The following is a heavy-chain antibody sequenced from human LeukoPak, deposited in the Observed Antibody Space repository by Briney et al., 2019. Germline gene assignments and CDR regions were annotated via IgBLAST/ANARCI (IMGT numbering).Heavy chain of an antibody. J-gene: IGHJ4*02. D-gene: IGHD6-19*01. CDR2: IYTSGST. CDR1: GGSISSGDYY. CDR3: ARAGIAVAALDY. Sequence: SETLSLTCTVSGGSISSGDYYWSWIRQPAGKGLGWIGRIYTSGSTNYNPSLKSRVTMSVDTSKNQFSLKLSSVTAADTAVYYCARAGIAVAALDYWGQGTLVTVSS. V-gene: IGHV4-61*02.